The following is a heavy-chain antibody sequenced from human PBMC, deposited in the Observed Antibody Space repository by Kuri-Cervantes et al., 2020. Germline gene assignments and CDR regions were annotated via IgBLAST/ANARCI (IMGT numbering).Heavy chain of an antibody. J-gene: IGHJ6*02. CDR2: INNDGSST. V-gene: IGHV3-74*01. D-gene: IGHD2-2*01. Sequence: GGSLRLSCATSGFTFRSYWMHWVRQAPGKGLVWVSRINNDGSSTSYADSVKGRFTISRDNAKNTLYLQMNSLRAEDTAVYYCARGKWGYCSSTSCSPYYYYGMDVWGQGTTVTVSS. CDR1: GFTFRSYW. CDR3: ARGKWGYCSSTSCSPYYYYGMDV.